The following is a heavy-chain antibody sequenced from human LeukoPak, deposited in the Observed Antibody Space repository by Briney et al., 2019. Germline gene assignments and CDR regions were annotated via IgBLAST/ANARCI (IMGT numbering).Heavy chain of an antibody. V-gene: IGHV4-39*07. CDR1: GGSISSSSYY. CDR3: ARISAGFGWFDP. Sequence: SETLSLTCTVSGGSISSSSYYWGWIRQPPGKGLEWIGSIYYSGSTNYNPSLKSRVTISVDTSKNQFSLKLSSVTAADTAVYYCARISAGFGWFDPWGQGTLVTVSS. D-gene: IGHD6-19*01. J-gene: IGHJ5*02. CDR2: IYYSGST.